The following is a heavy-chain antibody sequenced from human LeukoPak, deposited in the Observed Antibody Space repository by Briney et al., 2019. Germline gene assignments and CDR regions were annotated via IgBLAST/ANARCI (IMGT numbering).Heavy chain of an antibody. Sequence: GESLKISCKGSGYSFTSYWIGWVRQMPGKGLEWMGIIYPGDSDTRYSPSFQGQVTISADKSIGTAYLQWSSLKASDTAMYYCATQPYSGSYPDAFDIWGQGTMVTVSS. CDR1: GYSFTSYW. CDR2: IYPGDSDT. J-gene: IGHJ3*02. CDR3: ATQPYSGSYPDAFDI. V-gene: IGHV5-51*01. D-gene: IGHD1-26*01.